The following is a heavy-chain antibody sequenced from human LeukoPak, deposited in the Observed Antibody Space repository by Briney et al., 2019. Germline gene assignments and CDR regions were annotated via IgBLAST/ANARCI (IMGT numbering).Heavy chain of an antibody. CDR2: IYSGGST. D-gene: IGHD3-10*01. J-gene: IGHJ6*02. CDR3: ARDLYYYGSGSFGKYYYYGMDV. CDR1: GFTVSSNY. Sequence: GGSLRLSCAASGFTVSSNYMSWVRQAPGKGLEWVSVIYSGGSTYYADPVKGRFTISRDNSKNTLYLQMNSLRAEDTAVYYCARDLYYYGSGSFGKYYYYGMDVWGQGTTVTVSS. V-gene: IGHV3-53*05.